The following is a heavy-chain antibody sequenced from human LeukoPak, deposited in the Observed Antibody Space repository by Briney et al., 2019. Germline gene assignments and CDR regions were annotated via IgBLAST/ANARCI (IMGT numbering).Heavy chain of an antibody. CDR1: GGSFSGYY. J-gene: IGHJ4*02. CDR2: INHSGST. V-gene: IGHV4-34*01. CDR3: ARGITRGALVGATTPG. D-gene: IGHD1-26*01. Sequence: SETLSLTCAVYGGSFSGYYWSWIRQPPGKGLEWIGEINHSGSTNYNPPLKSRVTISVDTSKNQFSLKLSSVTAADTAVYYCARGITRGALVGATTPGWGQGTLVTVSS.